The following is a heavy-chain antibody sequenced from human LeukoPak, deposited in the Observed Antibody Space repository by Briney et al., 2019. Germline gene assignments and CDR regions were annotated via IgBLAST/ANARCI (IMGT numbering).Heavy chain of an antibody. CDR2: IKQDGSEK. D-gene: IGHD1-26*01. Sequence: TGGSLRLSCAASGFTFSNYWMSWVRQAPGKGLEWVANIKQDGSEKYYVDSVKGRLTISRDNARDSLYLQMNSLRAEDTAVYYCARGQRGSYGYWGQGTLVTVSS. CDR1: GFTFSNYW. J-gene: IGHJ4*02. V-gene: IGHV3-7*01. CDR3: ARGQRGSYGY.